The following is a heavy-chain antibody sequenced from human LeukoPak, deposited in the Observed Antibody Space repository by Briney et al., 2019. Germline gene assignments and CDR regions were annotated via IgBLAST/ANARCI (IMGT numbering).Heavy chain of an antibody. D-gene: IGHD3-22*01. CDR3: ARDGYYDSSGSNLWGYYYYMDV. CDR1: GFTFSSYS. J-gene: IGHJ6*03. V-gene: IGHV3-21*01. Sequence: PGGSLRLSCAASGFTFSSYSMNWVRQAPGKGLEWVSSISSSSSYIYYADSVKGRFTISRDNAKNSLYLQMNSLRAEDTAVYYCARDGYYDSSGSNLWGYYYYMDVWGKGTTVTVSS. CDR2: ISSSSSYI.